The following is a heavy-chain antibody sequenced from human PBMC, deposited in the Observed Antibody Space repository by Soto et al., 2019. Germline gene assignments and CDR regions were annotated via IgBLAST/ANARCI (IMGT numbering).Heavy chain of an antibody. CDR1: GGTFSSYA. CDR3: ARGDCSGGSCYSLYGMDV. CDR2: IIPIFGTA. J-gene: IGHJ6*02. D-gene: IGHD2-15*01. V-gene: IGHV1-69*13. Sequence: ASVKVSCKASGGTFSSYAISWVRQAPGQGLEWMGGIIPIFGTANYAQKFQGRVTITADESTSTAYMELSSLRSDDTAVYYCARGDCSGGSCYSLYGMDVWGQGTTVTVSS.